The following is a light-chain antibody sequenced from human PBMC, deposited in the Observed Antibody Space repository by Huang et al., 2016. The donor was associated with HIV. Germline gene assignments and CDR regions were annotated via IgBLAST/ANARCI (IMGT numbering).Light chain of an antibody. Sequence: IQLTQSPSSLSASVGDRVTITCRARLGISSYLAWYQHKPGKAPKLRSYAASTLQSGVPSRFSGSGSGTDCTLTISSLQPEDYATYYCQQLNSYPITFGQGTRLAIK. J-gene: IGKJ5*01. CDR2: AAS. CDR3: QQLNSYPIT. V-gene: IGKV1-9*01. CDR1: LGISSY.